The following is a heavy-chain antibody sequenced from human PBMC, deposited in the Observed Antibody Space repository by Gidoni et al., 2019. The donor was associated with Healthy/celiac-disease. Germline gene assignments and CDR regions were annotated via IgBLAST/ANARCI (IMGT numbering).Heavy chain of an antibody. J-gene: IGHJ5*02. D-gene: IGHD4-17*01. CDR1: GFTFSSYA. Sequence: EVQLLESGGGLVQPGGSLRLSCAASGFTFSSYAMSWVRQAPGKGLEWVSAISGSGGSTYYADSVKGRFTISRDNSKNTLYLQMNSLRAEDTAVYYCAENKDDYGDHGWFDPWGQGTLVTVSS. V-gene: IGHV3-23*01. CDR2: ISGSGGST. CDR3: AENKDDYGDHGWFDP.